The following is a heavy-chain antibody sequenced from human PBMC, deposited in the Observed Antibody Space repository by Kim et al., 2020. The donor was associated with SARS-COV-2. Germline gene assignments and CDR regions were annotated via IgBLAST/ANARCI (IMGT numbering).Heavy chain of an antibody. V-gene: IGHV3-30*18. CDR3: AKMIITMVRGVNDAFDI. J-gene: IGHJ3*02. D-gene: IGHD3-10*01. Sequence: GGSLRLSCAASGFTFSSYGMHWVRQAPGKGLEWVAVISYDGSNIYYADSVKGRFTISRDNSKNTLYLQMNSLRAEDTAVYYCAKMIITMVRGVNDAFDIWGQGTMVTVTS. CDR1: GFTFSSYG. CDR2: ISYDGSNI.